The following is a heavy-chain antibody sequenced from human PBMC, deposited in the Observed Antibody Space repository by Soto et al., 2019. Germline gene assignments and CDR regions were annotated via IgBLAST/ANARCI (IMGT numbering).Heavy chain of an antibody. Sequence: SLRLSCAASGFTFSSYAMSWVRQAPGKGLEWVSAISGSGGSTYYADSVKGRFTISRDNSKNTLYLQMNSLRAEDTAVYYCAKDGEGSIWGTYADVWGKGTTVTVSS. D-gene: IGHD3-16*01. J-gene: IGHJ6*04. CDR1: GFTFSSYA. CDR3: AKDGEGSIWGTYADV. CDR2: ISGSGGST. V-gene: IGHV3-23*01.